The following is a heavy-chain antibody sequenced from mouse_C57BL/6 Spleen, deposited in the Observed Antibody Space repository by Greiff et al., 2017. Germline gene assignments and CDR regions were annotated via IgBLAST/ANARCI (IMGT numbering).Heavy chain of an antibody. J-gene: IGHJ3*01. D-gene: IGHD2-4*01. V-gene: IGHV8-8*01. CDR1: GFSLSTFGMG. CDR2: IWWDDDK. CDR3: ARVAMGDYDGAFAY. Sequence: QVTLKVCGPGILQPSQTLSLTCSFSGFSLSTFGMGVGWIRQPSGKGLEWLAHIWWDDDKYYNPALKSRPTISKDTSTNPVFLKIANVDTADTAIYYCARVAMGDYDGAFAYWGQGTLVTVSA.